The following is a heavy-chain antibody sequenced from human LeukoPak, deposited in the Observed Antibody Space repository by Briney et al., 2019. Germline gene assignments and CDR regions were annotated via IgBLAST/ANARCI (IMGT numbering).Heavy chain of an antibody. J-gene: IGHJ6*02. V-gene: IGHV2-5*01. Sequence: SGPTLVKPTQTLTLTCTFSGFSLRTSEVGVAWIRQPPGKALEWLALIYWNDDKRYSPSLKSRLTITKDTSKNQVVLTMTNMDPVDTATYYCARLEVYYYGMDVWGQGTTVTVSS. CDR3: ARLEVYYYGMDV. CDR1: GFSLRTSEVG. CDR2: IYWNDDK.